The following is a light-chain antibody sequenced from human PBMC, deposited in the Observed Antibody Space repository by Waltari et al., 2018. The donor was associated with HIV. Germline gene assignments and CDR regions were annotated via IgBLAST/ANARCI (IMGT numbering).Light chain of an antibody. Sequence: QSALTQPRSVSGSPGQSVTISCTGTSSAIGGYNYVSWYQQYPGKAPKVVLYDDSERPSGVPDRFSGSKSGNTASLTISGLQAGDEADYYCCSYAGSYTWLFGGGTKLTVL. J-gene: IGLJ3*02. CDR1: SSAIGGYNY. CDR2: DDS. V-gene: IGLV2-11*01. CDR3: CSYAGSYTWL.